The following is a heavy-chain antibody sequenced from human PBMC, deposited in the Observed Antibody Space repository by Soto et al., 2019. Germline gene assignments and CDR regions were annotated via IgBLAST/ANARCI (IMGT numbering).Heavy chain of an antibody. CDR3: ARRFCSTGSCRGIGFDY. Sequence: GGSLRLSCAASGFTFSSHDMHWVRQATGKGLEWVSAIGSDGGTYYLCSVRGRFTISRENAQNSVYLQMNNLGVGDTALYYCARRFCSTGSCRGIGFDYWGQGILVTVSS. CDR1: GFTFSSHD. V-gene: IGHV3-13*01. CDR2: IGSDGGT. D-gene: IGHD2-15*01. J-gene: IGHJ4*02.